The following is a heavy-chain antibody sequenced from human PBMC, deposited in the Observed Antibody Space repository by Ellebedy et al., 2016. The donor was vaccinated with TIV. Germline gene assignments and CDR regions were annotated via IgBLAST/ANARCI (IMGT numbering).Heavy chain of an antibody. Sequence: PGGSLRLSCAASGFTVSSTSMNWVRQVPGMGLEWVSSIYSSGTTYYGDSAWGRFTISRDNSKNTLYLQMNSLRVEDTAVYYCARADCTHDTCYEFDYWGQGTLVTVSS. CDR1: GFTVSSTS. D-gene: IGHD2-8*01. CDR3: ARADCTHDTCYEFDY. V-gene: IGHV3-53*01. J-gene: IGHJ4*02. CDR2: IYSSGTT.